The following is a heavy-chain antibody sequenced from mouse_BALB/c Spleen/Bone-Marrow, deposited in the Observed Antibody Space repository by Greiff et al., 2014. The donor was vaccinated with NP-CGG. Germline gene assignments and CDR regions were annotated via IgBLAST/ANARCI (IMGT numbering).Heavy chain of an antibody. J-gene: IGHJ4*01. Sequence: VQLQQSGPELVKPGASVKMSCKASGYTFTSYVMHWVKQKPGQGLEWIGYINPYNDGTKYNEKFKGKATLTSDKSSSTAYMELSSLTSEDSGVYYCASHNWDYAMDCWGQGTSVTVSS. CDR3: ASHNWDYAMDC. V-gene: IGHV1-14*01. CDR2: INPYNDGT. D-gene: IGHD4-1*02. CDR1: GYTFTSYV.